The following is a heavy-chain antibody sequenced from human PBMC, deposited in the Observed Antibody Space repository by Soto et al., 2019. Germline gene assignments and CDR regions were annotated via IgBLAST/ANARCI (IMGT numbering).Heavy chain of an antibody. V-gene: IGHV4-30-4*01. CDR2: IHYSGST. D-gene: IGHD6-13*01. J-gene: IGHJ4*02. Sequence: SETLSLTCTVSGGSISSGDYYWSWIRQPPGKGLEWIGYIHYSGSTYYNPSLKSRVTISVDTSKNQFSLKLSSVTAADTAVYYCARELALGYFDSWGQRTLLPVSS. CDR3: ARELALGYFDS. CDR1: GGSISSGDYY.